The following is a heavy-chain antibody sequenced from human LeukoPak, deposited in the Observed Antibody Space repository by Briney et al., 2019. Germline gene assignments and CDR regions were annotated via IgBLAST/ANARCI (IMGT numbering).Heavy chain of an antibody. CDR3: ARGTYSGYDQMTTVTFDY. V-gene: IGHV3-21*01. Sequence: GGSLRLSCAASGFTFSSYSMNWVRQAPGKGLEWVSSISSSSSYIYYADSVKGRFTISRDNAKNSLYLQMNSLRAEATAVYYCARGTYSGYDQMTTVTFDYWGQGTLATVSS. CDR1: GFTFSSYS. CDR2: ISSSSSYI. J-gene: IGHJ4*02. D-gene: IGHD4-17*01.